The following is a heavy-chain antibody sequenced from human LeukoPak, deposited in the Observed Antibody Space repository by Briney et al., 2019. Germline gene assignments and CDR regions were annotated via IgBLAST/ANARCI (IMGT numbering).Heavy chain of an antibody. CDR2: ISAYNGNT. V-gene: IGHV1-18*01. CDR3: ARGSASSWYGDFDY. J-gene: IGHJ4*02. Sequence: GASVKVSCKASGYTFTNYGISWVRQAPGQGLEWMGWISAYNGNTNYAQKLQGRVTMTTDTSTSTAYMELRSLRSDDTAVYYCARGSASSWYGDFDYWGQGTLVTISS. D-gene: IGHD6-13*01. CDR1: GYTFTNYG.